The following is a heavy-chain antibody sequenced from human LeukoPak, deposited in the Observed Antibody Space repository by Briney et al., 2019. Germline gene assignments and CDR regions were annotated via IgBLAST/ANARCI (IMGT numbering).Heavy chain of an antibody. D-gene: IGHD3-9*01. CDR3: ARTAGYFDWSGDY. Sequence: SESLSLTCAVYGGSFSGYYWSWIRQPPGKGLEWIGEINHSGSTNYNPSLKSRVTISVDTSKNQFSLKLSSVTAADTAVYYCARTAGYFDWSGDYWGQGTLVTV. J-gene: IGHJ4*02. CDR2: INHSGST. V-gene: IGHV4-34*01. CDR1: GGSFSGYY.